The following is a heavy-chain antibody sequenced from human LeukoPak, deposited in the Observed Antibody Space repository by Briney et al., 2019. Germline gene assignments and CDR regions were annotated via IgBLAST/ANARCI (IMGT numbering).Heavy chain of an antibody. CDR2: ITPSGGST. V-gene: IGHV1-46*01. Sequence: ASVKISCKASGYTFTNYYMHWVRQAPGQGLEWLGLITPSGGSTWYAQKFQGRVTMTRDMSTSTDYMELSSLRSEDTAVYYCARGREVLWFGEGDFDYWGQGTLVTVSS. CDR3: ARGREVLWFGEGDFDY. D-gene: IGHD3-10*01. J-gene: IGHJ4*02. CDR1: GYTFTNYY.